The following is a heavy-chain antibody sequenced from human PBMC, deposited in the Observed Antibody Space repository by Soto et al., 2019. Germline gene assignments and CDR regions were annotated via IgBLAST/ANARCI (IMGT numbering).Heavy chain of an antibody. CDR2: ISSSSSYI. Sequence: EVQLVESGGGLVKPGGSLRLSCAASGFTFSSYSMNWVRQAPGKGLEWVSSISSSSSYIYYADSVKGRFTISRDNAKIPLYLQMNSLRAEDTALYYCAIDFDSSIHEKPPYNYDYYYGMYVWGQGTTVTVSS. D-gene: IGHD6-13*01. J-gene: IGHJ6*02. CDR1: GFTFSSYS. CDR3: AIDFDSSIHEKPPYNYDYYYGMYV. V-gene: IGHV3-21*01.